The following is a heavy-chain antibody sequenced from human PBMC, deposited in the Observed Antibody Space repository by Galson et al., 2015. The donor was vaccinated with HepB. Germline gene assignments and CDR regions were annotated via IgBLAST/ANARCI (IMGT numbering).Heavy chain of an antibody. Sequence: SVKVSCKASGGTFSSYAISWVRQAPGQGLEWMGRIIPILGIANYAQKFQGRVTITADKSTSTAYMELSSLRSEDTAVYYCARDKIAGDLALFDYWGQGTLVTVSS. CDR1: GGTFSSYA. CDR2: IIPILGIA. J-gene: IGHJ4*02. V-gene: IGHV1-69*04. D-gene: IGHD7-27*01. CDR3: ARDKIAGDLALFDY.